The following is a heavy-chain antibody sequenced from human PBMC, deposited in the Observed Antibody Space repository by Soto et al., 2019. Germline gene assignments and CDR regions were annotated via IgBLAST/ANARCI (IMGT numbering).Heavy chain of an antibody. D-gene: IGHD3-22*01. V-gene: IGHV5-51*01. Sequence: GESLKLSCKGSGYSFTTYWIGWVRQMPGKGLEWMGVIYPGDSDTRFSPSFQGQVTISVDMSISTAYLQWSSLKASDTAMYYCARKEDHYDRNYFGYSGQGTLVTVSS. CDR2: IYPGDSDT. CDR1: GYSFTTYW. J-gene: IGHJ4*02. CDR3: ARKEDHYDRNYFGY.